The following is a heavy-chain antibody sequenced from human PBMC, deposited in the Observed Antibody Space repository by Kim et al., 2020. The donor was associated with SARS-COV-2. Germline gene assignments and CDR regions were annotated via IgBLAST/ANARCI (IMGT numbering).Heavy chain of an antibody. V-gene: IGHV1-18*01. D-gene: IGHD5-12*01. Sequence: NTNHAQKHRGRVTLTTDTSPSTAYMELRSLRSDDTAVYYCARALRATIDYWGQGTLVTVSS. J-gene: IGHJ4*02. CDR2: NT. CDR3: ARALRATIDY.